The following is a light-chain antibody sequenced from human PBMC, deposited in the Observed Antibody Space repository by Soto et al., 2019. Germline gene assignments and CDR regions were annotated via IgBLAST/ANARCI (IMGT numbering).Light chain of an antibody. V-gene: IGKV3-15*01. CDR3: QQYHNWPA. CDR1: QSVFSS. J-gene: IGKJ1*01. Sequence: EIVMTQSPATLSVSPGDRATLSCRASQSVFSSLPWYQQKPGQAPRLLIYGAATGATGIPARFSGSGSGTEFTLTISSLQYEDFAVYYCQQYHNWPAFGQGTKVDIK. CDR2: GAA.